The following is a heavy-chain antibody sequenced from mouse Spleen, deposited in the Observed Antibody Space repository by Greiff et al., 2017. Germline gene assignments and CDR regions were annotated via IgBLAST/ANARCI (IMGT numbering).Heavy chain of an antibody. CDR2: IDPSDSET. J-gene: IGHJ3*01. Sequence: QVQLKQPGAELVRPGSSVKLSCKASGYTFTSYWMHWVKQRPIQGLEWIGNIDPSDSETHYNQKFKDKATLTVDKSSSTAYMQLSSLTSEDSAVYYCARGVDSWFAYWGQGTLVTVSA. CDR1: GYTFTSYW. CDR3: ARGVDSWFAY. V-gene: IGHV1-52*01. D-gene: IGHD1-1*01.